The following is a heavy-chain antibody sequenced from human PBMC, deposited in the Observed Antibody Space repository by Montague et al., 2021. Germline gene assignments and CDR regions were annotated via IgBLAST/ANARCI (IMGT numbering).Heavy chain of an antibody. V-gene: IGHV4-39*01. Sequence: SETLSLTCTVSGGSTSSTSYNWGWIRQPPGKELEFIGVIYYNGSTYHNPSLKSRVTVSIDTSKNQFSLKLISVTAADTAVYFCARSLYCKGGSCYSGFDPWGQGTRVTVSS. J-gene: IGHJ5*02. CDR1: GGSTSSTSYN. D-gene: IGHD2-15*01. CDR3: ARSLYCKGGSCYSGFDP. CDR2: IYYNGST.